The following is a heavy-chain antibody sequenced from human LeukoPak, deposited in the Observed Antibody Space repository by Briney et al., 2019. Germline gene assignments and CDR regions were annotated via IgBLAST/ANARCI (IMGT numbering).Heavy chain of an antibody. CDR3: ARDLSLDY. J-gene: IGHJ4*02. Sequence: SETLSLTCTVSSVSLTNYYWSWIRQPPGKGLEWIGYIFFSGTTNYNPSLKSRVTISVDTSKNQFSLKMTSVTAADTAVYYCARDLSLDYWGQGTLVTVSS. CDR1: SVSLTNYY. V-gene: IGHV4-59*01. CDR2: IFFSGTT.